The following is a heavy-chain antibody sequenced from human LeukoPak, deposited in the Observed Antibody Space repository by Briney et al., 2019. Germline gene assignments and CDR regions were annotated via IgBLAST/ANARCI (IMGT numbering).Heavy chain of an antibody. CDR2: INHSGST. CDR3: ASPGGCSGGSCYSVGQAFDI. Sequence: SETLSLTCAVYGGSFSGYYWSWIRQPPGKGLEWIGEINHSGSTNYNPSLKSRVTISVDTSKNQFSLKLSAVTAADTAVYYCASPGGCSGGSCYSVGQAFDIWGQGTMVTVSS. V-gene: IGHV4-34*01. J-gene: IGHJ3*02. D-gene: IGHD2-15*01. CDR1: GGSFSGYY.